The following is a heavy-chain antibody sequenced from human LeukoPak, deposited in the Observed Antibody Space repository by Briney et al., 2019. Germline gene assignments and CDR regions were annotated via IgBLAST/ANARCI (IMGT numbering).Heavy chain of an antibody. CDR1: GGSPSVYF. Sequence: PSETLSLTSAVFGGSPSVYFSSWIRDAPRKGLEWIGEITHSVSTNYTPPLKRRVTIPVDTSKNKFSLKLSSMTAAHTAVSSIARILYSNKIDYWGQGTLVTVSS. J-gene: IGHJ4*02. V-gene: IGHV4-34*01. D-gene: IGHD2/OR15-2a*01. CDR3: ARILYSNKIDY. CDR2: ITHSVST.